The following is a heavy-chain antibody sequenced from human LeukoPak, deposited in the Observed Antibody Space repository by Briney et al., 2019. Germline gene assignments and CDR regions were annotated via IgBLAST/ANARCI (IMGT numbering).Heavy chain of an antibody. D-gene: IGHD3-16*02. J-gene: IGHJ5*02. CDR1: GGSISSSSYY. V-gene: IGHV4-39*02. CDR3: ARDLSLGWFDP. Sequence: PSETLSLTCTVSGGSISSSSYYWGWIRQPPGQGLEWIGSIYYSGSTYYNPSLKSRVTISVDTSKNQFSLKLSSVTAADTAVYYCARDLSLGWFDPWGQGTLVTVSS. CDR2: IYYSGST.